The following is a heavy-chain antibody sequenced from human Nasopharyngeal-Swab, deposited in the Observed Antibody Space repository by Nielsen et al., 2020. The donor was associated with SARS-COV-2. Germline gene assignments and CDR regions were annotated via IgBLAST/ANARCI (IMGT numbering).Heavy chain of an antibody. CDR1: GFTFSSYA. CDR2: ISGSGGST. V-gene: IGHV3-23*01. J-gene: IGHJ4*01. CDR3: ARGKAATGTFDY. Sequence: GESLKISCAASGFTFSSYAMSWVRQAPGKGLEWVSAISGSGGSTYYADSVKGRFTISRDNSKNTLYLQMNSLRAEDTAVYYCARGKAATGTFDYWGQGTLVTVSS. D-gene: IGHD6-13*01.